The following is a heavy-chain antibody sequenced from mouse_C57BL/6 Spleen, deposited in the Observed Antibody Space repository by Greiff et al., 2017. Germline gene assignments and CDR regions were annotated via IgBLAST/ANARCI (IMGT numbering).Heavy chain of an antibody. J-gene: IGHJ1*03. CDR1: GFSLTSYG. V-gene: IGHV2-2*01. D-gene: IGHD2-10*02. Sequence: VQLQQSGPGLVQPSQCLSITCTVSGFSLTSYGVHWVSQSQGKGLEWLGVIWSGGSTDYNAAFISRLSISKDNSKSQVFFKMNSLQADDTAIYSCARYGNFGYFDVWGTGTTVTVSS. CDR2: IWSGGST. CDR3: ARYGNFGYFDV.